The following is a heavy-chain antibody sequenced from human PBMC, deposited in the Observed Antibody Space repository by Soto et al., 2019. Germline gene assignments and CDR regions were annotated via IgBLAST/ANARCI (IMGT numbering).Heavy chain of an antibody. V-gene: IGHV3-23*01. J-gene: IGHJ3*01. CDR3: ERDGGCLFSDFEA. CDR2: ISGNGGST. Sequence: EVQLLESGGGLVQPGGSLRLSCAVSGFTFNSYAMSWVRQAPGKGLEWVSGISGNGGSTYYADSVKGRFTVSRDNYKNTLSLHMHTQSAGDADVYFCERDGGCLFSDFEAWGQGTMVTVSS. D-gene: IGHD2-15*01. CDR1: GFTFNSYA.